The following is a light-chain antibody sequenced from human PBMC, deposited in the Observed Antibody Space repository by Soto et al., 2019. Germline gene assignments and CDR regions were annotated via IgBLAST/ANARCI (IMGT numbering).Light chain of an antibody. Sequence: DIQMTQSPSTLSGSVGDRVTITCRASQTISTWLAWYQQKPGKAPNLLIYDASTLESGGPSGFSGSGSGTEFTLTISSLQPDDSATYYCQQYNSYPYTFGQGTNLEIK. CDR3: QQYNSYPYT. CDR1: QTISTW. J-gene: IGKJ2*01. CDR2: DAS. V-gene: IGKV1-5*01.